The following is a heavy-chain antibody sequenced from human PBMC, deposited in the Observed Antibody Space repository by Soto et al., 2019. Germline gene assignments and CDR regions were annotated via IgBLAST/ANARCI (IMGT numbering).Heavy chain of an antibody. CDR3: ARVSGSSGYMNLDD. CDR2: IIPMSGTA. Sequence: QVQLVQSGAEVKKPGSSVRVSCKASGDAFSSHSSHVVSWVRQAPGQGLEWMGGIIPMSGTANYAQKFQGRVTITADESTNTAYMEVSSLRSEDTAVYYCARVSGSSGYMNLDDWGQGTLVTVSS. D-gene: IGHD3-22*01. V-gene: IGHV1-69*01. CDR1: GDAFSSHSSHV. J-gene: IGHJ4*02.